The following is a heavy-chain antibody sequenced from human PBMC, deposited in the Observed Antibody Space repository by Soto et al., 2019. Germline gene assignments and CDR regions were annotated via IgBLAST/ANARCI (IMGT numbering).Heavy chain of an antibody. CDR3: ASTYYYGSGSPVLVT. CDR1: GFTFSSYA. Sequence: PGGSLRLSCAASGFTFSSYAMSWVRQAPGKGLEWVSAISGSGGSTYYADSVRGRFTISRDNSENALYLQMNSLRAEDTAVYYCASTYYYGSGSPVLVTWGQGTLVTVSS. V-gene: IGHV3-23*01. J-gene: IGHJ5*02. D-gene: IGHD3-10*01. CDR2: ISGSGGST.